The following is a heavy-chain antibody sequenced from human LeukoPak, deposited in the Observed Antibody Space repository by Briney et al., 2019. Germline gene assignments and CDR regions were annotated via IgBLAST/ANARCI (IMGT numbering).Heavy chain of an antibody. CDR1: GGSIRSHY. J-gene: IGHJ4*02. D-gene: IGHD4-23*01. V-gene: IGHV4-59*08. CDR2: IYYSGST. Sequence: SETLSLTCTVSGGSIRSHYWSWIRQPPGKGLEWIGYIYYSGSTNYNPSLKSRVTISVDTSKNQFSLKLSSVTAADTAVYYCARQGRGYGGNSDYWGQGTLVTVSS. CDR3: ARQGRGYGGNSDY.